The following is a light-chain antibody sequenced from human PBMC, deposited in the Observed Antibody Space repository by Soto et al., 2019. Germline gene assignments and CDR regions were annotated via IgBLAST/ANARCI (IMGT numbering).Light chain of an antibody. CDR2: EVS. CDR1: SSDVGGYNY. V-gene: IGLV2-14*01. Sequence: QSALTQPASVSGSPGQSITISCPGTSSDVGGYNYVSWYQHHPGKAPKLMIYEVSNRPSGVSNCFSGSKSGNTASPTISGLEAEDEADYYCSSYTSSSTLVFGTGTKLTVL. CDR3: SSYTSSSTLV. J-gene: IGLJ1*01.